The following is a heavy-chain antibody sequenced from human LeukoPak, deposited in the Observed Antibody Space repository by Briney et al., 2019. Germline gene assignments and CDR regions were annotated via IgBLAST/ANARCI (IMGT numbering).Heavy chain of an antibody. CDR3: AKGRALEVVAAFNY. D-gene: IGHD2-15*01. CDR2: ISGSGANT. J-gene: IGHJ4*02. CDR1: GFTFSSYA. V-gene: IGHV3-23*01. Sequence: GGSLRLSCAASGFTFSSYAMGWVRQAPGKGLEWVSAISGSGANTYYADSVKGRFTISRDNSKNTLSLQMNTLRIDDTAVYYCAKGRALEVVAAFNYWGQGTVVTVSS.